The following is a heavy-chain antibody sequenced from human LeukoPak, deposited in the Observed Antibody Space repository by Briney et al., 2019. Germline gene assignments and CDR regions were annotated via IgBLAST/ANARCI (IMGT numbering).Heavy chain of an antibody. J-gene: IGHJ4*02. Sequence: GGSLRLSCAASGFTFSYYAMTWVRQAPGKGLEWVSALYGSGGVTFYADSVKGRFTISRDDSKDTLYLQMNSLRAEDTAVYYCAKARGPAATHPDYWGQGTLVTVSS. CDR1: GFTFSYYA. CDR2: LYGSGGVT. CDR3: AKARGPAATHPDY. V-gene: IGHV3-23*01. D-gene: IGHD6-25*01.